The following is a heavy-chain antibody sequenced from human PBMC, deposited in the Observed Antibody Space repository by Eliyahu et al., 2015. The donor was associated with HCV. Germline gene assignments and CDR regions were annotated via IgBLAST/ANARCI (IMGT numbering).Heavy chain of an antibody. Sequence: QLRQWGAGLLKPSETLSLXCGVYGGSFSGYYWTWIRQPPGKGLEWIGEVTHSGSTTYNPSLQSRLTISIDKSKNRFSLNLTSVTAADSAVYFCARMVPSGTYNYWGQGTLVTVSS. CDR1: GGSFSGYY. CDR2: VTHSGST. CDR3: ARMVPSGTYNY. V-gene: IGHV4-34*01. J-gene: IGHJ4*02. D-gene: IGHD3-10*01.